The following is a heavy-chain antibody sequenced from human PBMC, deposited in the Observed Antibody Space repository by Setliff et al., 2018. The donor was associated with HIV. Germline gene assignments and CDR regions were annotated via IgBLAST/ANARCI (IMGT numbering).Heavy chain of an antibody. CDR3: ATVSGDYYDSSDRP. CDR2: VDPEDGET. J-gene: IGHJ5*02. V-gene: IGHV1-69-2*01. D-gene: IGHD3-22*01. CDR1: GYTFSDYY. Sequence: GASVKVSCKASGYTFSDYYMHWVQQAPGKGLGWMGRVDPEDGETKYAEKFQGRVTITADTSTDTAYLELSSLRSEDTAVYYCATVSGDYYDSSDRPWGQGTLVTVSS.